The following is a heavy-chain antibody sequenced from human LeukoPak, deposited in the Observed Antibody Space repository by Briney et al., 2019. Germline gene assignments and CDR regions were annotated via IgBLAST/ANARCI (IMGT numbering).Heavy chain of an antibody. D-gene: IGHD6-19*01. Sequence: ETLSLTCSVSGGSLNSDYWSWMRQPAGKGLEFIGYIHYSGSTNYNPSLRSRVSMSVDMSKNQFSLKLSSVTAADTALYYCARGDDSGWGGYWGQGTLVTVSS. CDR1: GGSLNSDY. CDR3: ARGDDSGWGGY. J-gene: IGHJ4*02. CDR2: IHYSGST. V-gene: IGHV4-59*01.